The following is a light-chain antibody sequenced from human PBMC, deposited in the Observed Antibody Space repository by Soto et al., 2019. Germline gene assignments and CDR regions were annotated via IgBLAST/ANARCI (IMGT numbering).Light chain of an antibody. CDR1: QSVRSMY. J-gene: IGKJ1*01. Sequence: EIVLTQSPGTLSLSPGERATLSCRASQSVRSMYLAWYQQKPGQAPRLLIYDASSRATDIPDRFSGSGSGTDFTLTISRLEPEDFAIYYCQHYGNSLWTFGQGTK. CDR2: DAS. V-gene: IGKV3-20*01. CDR3: QHYGNSLWT.